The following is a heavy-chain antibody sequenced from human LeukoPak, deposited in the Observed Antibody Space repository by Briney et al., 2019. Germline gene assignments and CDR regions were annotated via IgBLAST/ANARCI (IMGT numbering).Heavy chain of an antibody. Sequence: PGGSLRLSCAASGFTFSTYWMHWVRQAPGKGLVWVSRISSDGSITGYADSVKGRFTISRDNAKNTLYLRMNSLRAEDTAVYYCARHLNYYLDYWGQGTLVTVSS. D-gene: IGHD3-10*01. CDR2: ISSDGSIT. J-gene: IGHJ4*02. CDR3: ARHLNYYLDY. CDR1: GFTFSTYW. V-gene: IGHV3-74*01.